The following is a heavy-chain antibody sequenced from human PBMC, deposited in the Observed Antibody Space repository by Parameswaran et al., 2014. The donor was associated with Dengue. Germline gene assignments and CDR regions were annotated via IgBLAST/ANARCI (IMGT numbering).Heavy chain of an antibody. J-gene: IGHJ5*02. D-gene: IGHD1-1*01. CDR2: IIPFFGTT. Sequence: WVRQAPGQRLEWMGGIIPFFGTTKYAQKFQGRVTITADGSTSTAYMELRSLTSDDTAIYYCARDLDVATYNWFDPWGQGTLVTVSS. V-gene: IGHV1-69*01. CDR3: ARDLDVATYNWFDP.